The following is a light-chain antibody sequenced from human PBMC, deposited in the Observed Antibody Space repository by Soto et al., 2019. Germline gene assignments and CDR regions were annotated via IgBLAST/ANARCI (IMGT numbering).Light chain of an antibody. CDR2: AAS. Sequence: DIQLTQSPSFLSASVGDRVTVTCRASQGISSFLAWYQLKPGKAPKLLIYAASTLKNGVPSRFSGSASGTEFTLTISSLQAEDFATYYWLQLNTYPLTFGGGTKVEI. V-gene: IGKV1-9*01. CDR3: LQLNTYPLT. CDR1: QGISSF. J-gene: IGKJ4*01.